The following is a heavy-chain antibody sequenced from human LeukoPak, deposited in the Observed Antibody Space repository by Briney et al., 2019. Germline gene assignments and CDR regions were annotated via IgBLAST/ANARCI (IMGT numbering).Heavy chain of an antibody. J-gene: IGHJ5*02. CDR3: ARRGGLTGTTNKLATGVVDP. Sequence: ASVKVSCKASGYTFTAYYMHWLRQAPGQGLEWMGWINPNSGGTKYAQKFQGRVTMTRDTSISTAYMEVRSLRSDDTAVYYCARRGGLTGTTNKLATGVVDPWGQGTLVTVSS. D-gene: IGHD1-7*01. V-gene: IGHV1-2*02. CDR2: INPNSGGT. CDR1: GYTFTAYY.